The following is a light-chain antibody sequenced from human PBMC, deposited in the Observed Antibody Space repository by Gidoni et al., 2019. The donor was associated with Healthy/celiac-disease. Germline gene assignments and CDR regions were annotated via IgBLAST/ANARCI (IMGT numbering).Light chain of an antibody. J-gene: IGLJ2*01. CDR1: ISHVGGYHY. Sequence: QSALTQPASVSGSPGQSINISCTVTISHVGGYHYVSWYQQNPGKATNIMIYDFSNRPSGVSNRFSGSKSGNTASLTISGLQAEDEADYYCSSYTSSSTLVVFGGGTKLTVL. CDR3: SSYTSSSTLVV. V-gene: IGLV2-14*01. CDR2: DFS.